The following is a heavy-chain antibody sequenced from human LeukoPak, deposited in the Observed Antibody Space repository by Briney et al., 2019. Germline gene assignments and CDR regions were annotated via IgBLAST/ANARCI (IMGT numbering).Heavy chain of an antibody. J-gene: IGHJ1*01. CDR3: AMTHYFYDSSGLHYFQH. CDR1: GFTGTDNY. D-gene: IGHD3-22*01. Sequence: PRGSLRLSCAASGFTGTDNYISWVRQGPGKGLECVSVIYSDGGRYYADSVKGRFTLSRDNSKNTVHLQINNLRAGDTAVYYCAMTHYFYDSSGLHYFQHWGQGTLVTVSP. CDR2: IYSDGGR. V-gene: IGHV3-53*01.